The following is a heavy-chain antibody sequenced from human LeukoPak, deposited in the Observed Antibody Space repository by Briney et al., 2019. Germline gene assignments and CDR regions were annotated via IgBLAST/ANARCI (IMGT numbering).Heavy chain of an antibody. V-gene: IGHV1-46*01. J-gene: IGHJ4*02. Sequence: ASVKVSCKASGYTFTSYYMHWVRQATGQGLDWMGIINPSGGSTSYAQKFQGRVTMTRDMSTSTVYMELSSLRSEDTAVYYCARAVRIWVETGYFDYWGQGTLVTVSS. CDR3: ARAVRIWVETGYFDY. CDR2: INPSGGST. D-gene: IGHD3-10*01. CDR1: GYTFTSYY.